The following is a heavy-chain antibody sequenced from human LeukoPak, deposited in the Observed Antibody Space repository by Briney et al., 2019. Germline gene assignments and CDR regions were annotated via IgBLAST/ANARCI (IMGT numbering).Heavy chain of an antibody. Sequence: PWASVKVSCKASGHTFTGYHIHWVRQAPGQGLEWMGRINPNSGNTNYAQKLQGRVTMTTDTSTSTAYMELGSLRSDDTAVYYCARDGSSSSSFLWYYYYGMDVWGQGTTVTVSS. V-gene: IGHV1-18*04. CDR1: GHTFTGYH. J-gene: IGHJ6*02. D-gene: IGHD6-13*01. CDR2: INPNSGNT. CDR3: ARDGSSSSSFLWYYYYGMDV.